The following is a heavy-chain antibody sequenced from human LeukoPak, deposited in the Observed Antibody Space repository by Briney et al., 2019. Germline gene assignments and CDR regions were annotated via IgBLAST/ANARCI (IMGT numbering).Heavy chain of an antibody. CDR1: GFSFSSHW. D-gene: IGHD6-13*01. CDR3: AGRGIGSSWDY. J-gene: IGHJ4*02. Sequence: PGGSLRLSCAASGFSFSSHWMSWVRQAPGKGLEWVANIKQDGSQKYYVDSVKGRFTISRDNARNSLYLQMNSLRAEDTAVYYCAGRGIGSSWDYWGQGTLVTVSS. CDR2: IKQDGSQK. V-gene: IGHV3-7*02.